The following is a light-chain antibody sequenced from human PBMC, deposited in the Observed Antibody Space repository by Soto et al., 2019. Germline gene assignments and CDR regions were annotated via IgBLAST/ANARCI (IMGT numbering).Light chain of an antibody. CDR1: QSVISSY. V-gene: IGKV3-20*01. Sequence: EIVLTQSPGTLSLSPGEIATLSCRASQSVISSYFAWYQQKPGQAPRLLIYRASSRATGIPDRFSGSGSGTDFTLTISRLEPEDFAVYYCQQYGSSQTFGQGTKVDIK. CDR2: RAS. J-gene: IGKJ1*01. CDR3: QQYGSSQT.